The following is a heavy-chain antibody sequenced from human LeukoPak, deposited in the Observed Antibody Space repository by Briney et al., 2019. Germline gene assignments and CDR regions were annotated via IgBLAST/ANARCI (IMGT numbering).Heavy chain of an antibody. J-gene: IGHJ5*02. CDR1: GGSISSGDYY. D-gene: IGHD6-13*01. V-gene: IGHV4-30-4*08. Sequence: PSETLSLTCTVSGGSISSGDYYWSWIRQPPGKGLEWIGYIYYSGSTYYNPSLKSRVTISVDTSKNQFSLKLSSVTAADTAVYYCATGWSLAAAGPYNWFDPWGQGTLVTVSP. CDR3: ATGWSLAAAGPYNWFDP. CDR2: IYYSGST.